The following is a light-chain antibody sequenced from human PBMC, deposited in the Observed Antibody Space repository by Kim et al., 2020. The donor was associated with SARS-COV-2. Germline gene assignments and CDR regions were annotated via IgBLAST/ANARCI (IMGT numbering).Light chain of an antibody. V-gene: IGKV3-15*01. Sequence: SVGERATLSCRASQSVSRKLVWYQQKPGQPPRLLIYGASTRATGIPARFSGSGSGTEFTLTISSLQAEDSAVYYCQQYDDWPPWTFGQGTKVDIK. CDR1: QSVSRK. CDR2: GAS. CDR3: QQYDDWPPWT. J-gene: IGKJ1*01.